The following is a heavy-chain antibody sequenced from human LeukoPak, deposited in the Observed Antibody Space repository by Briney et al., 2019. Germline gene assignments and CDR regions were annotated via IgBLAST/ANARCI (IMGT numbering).Heavy chain of an antibody. CDR2: IYYSGST. D-gene: IGHD3-3*01. Sequence: SETLSLTCTVSGGSISSYYWSWIRQPPGKGLEWIGYIYYSGSTNYNPSLKSRVTISVDTSKNQFSLKLSSVTAADTAVYYCARENRLERDYDFWSGYYYYYFDYWGQGTLVTVSS. CDR1: GGSISSYY. CDR3: ARENRLERDYDFWSGYYYYYFDY. V-gene: IGHV4-59*01. J-gene: IGHJ4*02.